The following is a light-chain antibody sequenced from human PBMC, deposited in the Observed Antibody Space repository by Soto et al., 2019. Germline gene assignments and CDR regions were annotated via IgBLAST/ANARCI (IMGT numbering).Light chain of an antibody. CDR2: DVS. CDR1: SSDVGGYNY. J-gene: IGLJ1*01. V-gene: IGLV2-14*01. CDR3: NSYTSSRTYV. Sequence: QSVLTQPASVSGSPGQSITISCTGTSSDVGGYNYVSWYQHHPGKAPKLIIYDVSNRPSGVSNRFSGSKSGDTASLTISGLQAEDEADYYCNSYTSSRTYVFGTGTKVTV.